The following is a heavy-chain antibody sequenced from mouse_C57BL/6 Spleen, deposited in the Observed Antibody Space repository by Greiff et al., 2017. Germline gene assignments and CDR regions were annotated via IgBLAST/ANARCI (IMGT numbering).Heavy chain of an antibody. V-gene: IGHV1-82*01. CDR2: IYPGDGDT. J-gene: IGHJ2*01. CDR3: ARSGGYYDYDY. D-gene: IGHD2-4*01. CDR1: GYAFSSSW. Sequence: QVQLQQSGPELVKPGASVKISCKASGYAFSSSWMNWVKQRPGKGLEWIGRIYPGDGDTNYNGKFKGKATLTADKSSSTAYMQLSSLTSEDSAVYFCARSGGYYDYDYWGQGTTLTVSS.